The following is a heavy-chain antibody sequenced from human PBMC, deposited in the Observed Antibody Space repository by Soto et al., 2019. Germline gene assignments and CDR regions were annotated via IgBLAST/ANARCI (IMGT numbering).Heavy chain of an antibody. CDR3: ARGRYWGYGELTSVPPDY. J-gene: IGHJ4*02. V-gene: IGHV3-21*01. CDR2: ISSSSSYI. Sequence: EVQLVESGGGLVKPGGSLRLSCAASGFTFSSYSMNWVRQAPGKGLEWVSSISSSSSYIYYADSVKGRFTISRDNAKNSLYLQMNSLRAEDTAVYYCARGRYWGYGELTSVPPDYWGQGTLVTVSS. CDR1: GFTFSSYS. D-gene: IGHD4-17*01.